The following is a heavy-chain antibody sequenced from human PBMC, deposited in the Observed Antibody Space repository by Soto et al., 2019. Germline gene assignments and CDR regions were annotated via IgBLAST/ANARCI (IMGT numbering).Heavy chain of an antibody. Sequence: GGSLRLSCAASGFTFSSYDMHWVRQATGKGLEWVSAIGTAGDTYYPGSVKGRFTISRENAKNSLYLQMNSLRAGDTAVYYCARSPRYCSGGSCYSLDYWGQGTLVTVSS. J-gene: IGHJ4*02. V-gene: IGHV3-13*01. D-gene: IGHD2-15*01. CDR2: IGTAGDT. CDR1: GFTFSSYD. CDR3: ARSPRYCSGGSCYSLDY.